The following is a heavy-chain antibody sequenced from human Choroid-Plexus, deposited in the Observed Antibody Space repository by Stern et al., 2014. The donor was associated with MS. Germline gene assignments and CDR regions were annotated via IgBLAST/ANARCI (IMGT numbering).Heavy chain of an antibody. CDR2: VSYDGSNK. CDR3: AKDRQYLTYFFDH. J-gene: IGHJ5*02. CDR1: GFTFGSWA. V-gene: IGHV3-30*18. Sequence: QMQLVQSGGGVVQPGRPLGLSCVASGFTFGSWAMHWVRQAPGKGLEGGAGVSYDGSNKYYADSVKGRFTISRDNSQNTLYMQMSSLRPEDTAVYYCAKDRQYLTYFFDHWGQGSLVTVSS. D-gene: IGHD2/OR15-2a*01.